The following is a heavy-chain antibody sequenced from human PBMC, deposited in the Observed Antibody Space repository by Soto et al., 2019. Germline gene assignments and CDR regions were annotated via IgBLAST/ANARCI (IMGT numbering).Heavy chain of an antibody. CDR3: ARDFGEYQLLWGNWFDP. CDR2: ISAYNGNT. J-gene: IGHJ5*02. CDR1: GYTFTSYG. D-gene: IGHD2-2*01. V-gene: IGHV1-18*01. Sequence: ASVKVSCKASGYTFTSYGISWVRQAPGRGLEWMGWISAYNGNTNYAQKLQGRVTMTTDTSTSTAYMELRSLRSDDTAVYYCARDFGEYQLLWGNWFDPWGQGTLVTVSS.